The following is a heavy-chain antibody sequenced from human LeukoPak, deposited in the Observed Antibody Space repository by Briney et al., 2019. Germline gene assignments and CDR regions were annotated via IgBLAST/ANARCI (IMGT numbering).Heavy chain of an antibody. CDR1: GFTFSSYS. Sequence: GGSLRLSCAASGFTFSSYSMNWVRQAPGKGLEWVSSISSSSSYIYYADSVKGRFTISRDDAKNSLYLQMNSLRAEDTAVYYCARDLVRELLIAAFDIWGQGTMVTVSS. J-gene: IGHJ3*02. CDR3: ARDLVRELLIAAFDI. D-gene: IGHD1-26*01. V-gene: IGHV3-21*01. CDR2: ISSSSSYI.